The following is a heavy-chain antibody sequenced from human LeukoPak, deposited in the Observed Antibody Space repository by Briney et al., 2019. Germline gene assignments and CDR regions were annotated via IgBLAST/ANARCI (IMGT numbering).Heavy chain of an antibody. CDR2: IIPIFGTA. D-gene: IGHD3-10*01. J-gene: IGHJ4*02. Sequence: SVKVSCKASGGTFSSYAISWVRQAPGQGLEWMGGIIPIFGTANYAQKFQGRVTITADESTSTAYMELSSLRSEDTAVYYCARGRRRLWFGEFSYYFDYWGQGTLVTVSS. CDR3: ARGRRRLWFGEFSYYFDY. CDR1: GGTFSSYA. V-gene: IGHV1-69*13.